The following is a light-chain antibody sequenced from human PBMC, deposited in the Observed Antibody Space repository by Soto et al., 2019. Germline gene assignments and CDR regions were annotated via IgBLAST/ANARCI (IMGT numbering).Light chain of an antibody. J-gene: IGKJ5*01. CDR2: DAS. Sequence: EVVMTQSPATLSVSPGERATLSCGASQSVSSSYLAWYQQKPGLAPRLLIYDASSRATGIPDRFSGSGSGTDFTLTISRLEPEDFAVYYCQQYGSSPITFGQGTRLEIK. CDR1: QSVSSSY. V-gene: IGKV3D-20*01. CDR3: QQYGSSPIT.